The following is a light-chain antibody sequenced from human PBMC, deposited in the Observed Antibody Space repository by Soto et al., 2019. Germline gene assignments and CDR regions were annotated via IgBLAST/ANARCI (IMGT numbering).Light chain of an antibody. Sequence: DIKMTQSPSSLSASVGDRVTLTCKSSEDVSDYVNWYQQKPGRAPKLLIYDASTLETVVPSRFSGSGSGTDFTFTIRDLQPDDFATYACPLYKNVILTFGGGTRVDI. V-gene: IGKV1-33*01. CDR3: PLYKNVILT. CDR2: DAS. CDR1: EDVSDY. J-gene: IGKJ4*01.